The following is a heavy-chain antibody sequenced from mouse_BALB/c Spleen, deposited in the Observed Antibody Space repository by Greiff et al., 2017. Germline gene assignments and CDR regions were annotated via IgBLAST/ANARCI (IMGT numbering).Heavy chain of an antibody. CDR2: NDPENGDT. J-gene: IGHJ3*01. V-gene: IGHV14-4*02. CDR3: NAEAY. Sequence: VQLQQSGAELVRSGASVKLSCTASGFNIKDYYMHWVKQRPEQGLEWIGWNDPENGDTEYAPKFQGKATMTADTSSNTAYLQLSSLTSEDTAVYYCNAEAYWGQGTLVTVSA. CDR1: GFNIKDYY.